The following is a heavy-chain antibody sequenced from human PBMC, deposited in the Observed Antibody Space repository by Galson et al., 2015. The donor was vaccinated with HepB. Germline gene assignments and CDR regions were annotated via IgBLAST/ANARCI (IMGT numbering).Heavy chain of an antibody. CDR2: ITGSGDTT. Sequence: SLRLSCAASGFTFSRYGMSWVRQPPGKGLEWVSAITGSGDTTYYADSVKGRFTISRDNSKNTLYLQMNSLRAEDTALYYCAKDYYESSGYYYYGMDVWGQGTTVTVSS. J-gene: IGHJ6*02. V-gene: IGHV3-23*01. CDR1: GFTFSRYG. D-gene: IGHD3-22*01. CDR3: AKDYYESSGYYYYGMDV.